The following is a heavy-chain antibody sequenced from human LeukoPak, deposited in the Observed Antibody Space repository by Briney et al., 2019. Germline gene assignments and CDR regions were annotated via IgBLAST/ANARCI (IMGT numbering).Heavy chain of an antibody. V-gene: IGHV3-23*01. CDR3: AKGIPATGTAVRGYFDC. J-gene: IGHJ4*02. CDR1: GFTFTTYA. D-gene: IGHD2-2*01. CDR2: ISGSGGTT. Sequence: GGSLRLSCAASGFTFTTYAMSWVRQAPGRGLEWVSTISGSGGTTYYADPVKGRFTISRDNSKNTLDLQMNNLRAEDTAVYYCAKGIPATGTAVRGYFDCWGQGTLVTVSS.